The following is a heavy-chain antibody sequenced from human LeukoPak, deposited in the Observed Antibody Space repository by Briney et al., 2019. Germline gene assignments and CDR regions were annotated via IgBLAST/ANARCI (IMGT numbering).Heavy chain of an antibody. V-gene: IGHV4-59*12. CDR1: GGSISGYY. CDR3: ARARRGDFDY. CDR2: IYYSGST. D-gene: IGHD3-16*01. J-gene: IGHJ4*02. Sequence: SETLSLTCTVSGGSISGYYWSWIRQPPGKGLEWIGYIYYSGSTNYNPSLKSRVTISVDTSKNQFSLKLSSVTAADTAVYYCARARRGDFDYWGQGTLVTVSS.